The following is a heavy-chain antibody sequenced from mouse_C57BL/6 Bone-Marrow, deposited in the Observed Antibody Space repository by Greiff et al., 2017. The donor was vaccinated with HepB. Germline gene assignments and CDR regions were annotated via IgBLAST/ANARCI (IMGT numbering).Heavy chain of an antibody. CDR2: ISYDGSN. D-gene: IGHD1-1*01. V-gene: IGHV3-6*01. CDR1: GYSITSGYY. Sequence: EVHLVESGPGLVKPSQSLSLTCSVTGYSITSGYYWNWIRQFPGNKLEWMGYISYDGSNNYNPSLKNRISITRDTSKNQFFLKLNSVTTEDTATYYCARGDYGSSFAWFAYWGQGTLVTVSA. CDR3: ARGDYGSSFAWFAY. J-gene: IGHJ3*01.